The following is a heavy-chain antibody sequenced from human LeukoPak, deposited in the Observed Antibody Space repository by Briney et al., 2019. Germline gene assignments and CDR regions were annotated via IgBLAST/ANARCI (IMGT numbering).Heavy chain of an antibody. J-gene: IGHJ3*02. CDR2: IKQDGSEK. CDR3: ADDIAVAGAHDAFDI. D-gene: IGHD6-19*01. Sequence: PGGSLRLSCAASGFTFSSYWMSWVRQAPGKGLEWVANIKQDGSEKYYVDSVKGRFTISRDNAKNSLYLQMNSLRAEDTAVYYCADDIAVAGAHDAFDIWGQGTMVTVSS. V-gene: IGHV3-7*03. CDR1: GFTFSSYW.